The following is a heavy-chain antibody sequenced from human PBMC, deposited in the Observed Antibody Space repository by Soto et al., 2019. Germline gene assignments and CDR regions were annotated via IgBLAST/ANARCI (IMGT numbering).Heavy chain of an antibody. Sequence: PGESLKISCKASGFTFTSSAVQWVRQARGQRLEWIGWIVVGSGNTNYAQKFQERVTITRDMSTSTAYMELSSLRSEDTAVYYCAAASSGYSAFDIWGQGTMVTVSS. CDR1: GFTFTSSA. CDR3: AAASSGYSAFDI. J-gene: IGHJ3*02. V-gene: IGHV1-58*01. CDR2: IVVGSGNT. D-gene: IGHD3-22*01.